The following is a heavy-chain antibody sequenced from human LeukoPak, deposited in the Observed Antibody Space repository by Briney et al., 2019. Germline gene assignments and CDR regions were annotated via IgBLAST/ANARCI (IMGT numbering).Heavy chain of an antibody. CDR2: INPSGGST. CDR1: GYTFTGYY. D-gene: IGHD3-22*01. J-gene: IGHJ4*02. CDR3: ARDNFKLGMLYYDSSGYPYLFDY. V-gene: IGHV1-46*01. Sequence: ASVKVSCKASGYTFTGYYMHWVRQAPGQGLEWMGIINPSGGSTSYAQKFQGRVTMTRDTSTSTVYMELSSLRSEDAAVYYCARDNFKLGMLYYDSSGYPYLFDYWGQGTLVTVSS.